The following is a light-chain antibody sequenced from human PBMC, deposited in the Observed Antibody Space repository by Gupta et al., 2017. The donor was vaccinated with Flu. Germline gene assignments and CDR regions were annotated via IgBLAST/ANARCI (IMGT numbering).Light chain of an antibody. V-gene: IGLV2-14*03. CDR3: SSYTSGSTIVVA. Sequence: QSALTQPASVSGSPGQSITISCNGTTSDVGGYNSVSWYQQRPGTAPKLMIYDVINRPSGISNRFSGSKSGNTASLTISGLQAEDEADYYCSSYTSGSTIVVAFGGGTKLTV. CDR1: TSDVGGYNS. J-gene: IGLJ2*01. CDR2: DVI.